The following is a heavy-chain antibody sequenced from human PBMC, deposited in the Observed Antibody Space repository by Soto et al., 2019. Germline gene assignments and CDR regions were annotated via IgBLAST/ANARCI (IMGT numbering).Heavy chain of an antibody. J-gene: IGHJ4*02. CDR3: ARLLRNYFEY. Sequence: EVQLLESGGGLVQPGGSLRLSCAASGFTFSSYAMSWVRQPPGTGLEWVSLISGSGDNTYYTDSVKGRFTISRDNSKSTLYLQMNSLRAEDTAVYYCARLLRNYFEYWGQGTLVTVSS. CDR1: GFTFSSYA. CDR2: ISGSGDNT. D-gene: IGHD3-16*01. V-gene: IGHV3-23*01.